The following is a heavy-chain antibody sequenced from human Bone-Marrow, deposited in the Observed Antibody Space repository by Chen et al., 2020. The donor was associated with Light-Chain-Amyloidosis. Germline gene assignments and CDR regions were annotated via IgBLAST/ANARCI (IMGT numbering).Heavy chain of an antibody. CDR1: GFAFSSYA. J-gene: IGHJ3*02. CDR2: ISGSGGSR. Sequence: EVKLVESGGGLLQRGGSLRLSCAASGFAFSSYAMSWVRQAPGKGLEWVSTISGSGGSRYYGASVKGRLTISRDNSKNALFLQMNSLRAEDTAVYYCAKDISYDGILPGYPADAFDIWGQGTMVTVSS. D-gene: IGHD3-9*01. CDR3: AKDISYDGILPGYPADAFDI. V-gene: IGHV3-23*04.